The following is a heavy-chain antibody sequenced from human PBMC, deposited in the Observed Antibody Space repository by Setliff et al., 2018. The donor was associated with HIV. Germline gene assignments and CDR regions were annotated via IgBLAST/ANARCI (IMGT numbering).Heavy chain of an antibody. CDR3: ARDRERGQYSRSAVGGYYYYYMDV. Sequence: ASVKVSCKASGYTFTNFYLHWVRQAPGQGLEWMGWINPNGEITNFAQNFQGRVTLTRDTSTSTVYMELSRLKSEDTAVYYCARDRERGQYSRSAVGGYYYYYMDVWGKGTTVTVSS. D-gene: IGHD6-6*01. CDR2: INPNGEIT. J-gene: IGHJ6*03. CDR1: GYTFTNFY. V-gene: IGHV1-46*01.